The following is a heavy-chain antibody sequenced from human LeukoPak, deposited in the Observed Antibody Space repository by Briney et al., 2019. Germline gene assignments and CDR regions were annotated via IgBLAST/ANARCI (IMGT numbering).Heavy chain of an antibody. CDR2: INSDGSST. CDR3: ATSKADNSDYHWGFDY. V-gene: IGHV3-74*01. J-gene: IGHJ4*02. Sequence: GGSLRLSCAASGFTFSSYWMHWVRQAPGKGLVWVSRINSDGSSTTYADSVKGRFTISRDNAKNTLYLQMNSLRTEDTAVYYCATSKADNSDYHWGFDYWGQGTLVTVSS. CDR1: GFTFSSYW. D-gene: IGHD3-22*01.